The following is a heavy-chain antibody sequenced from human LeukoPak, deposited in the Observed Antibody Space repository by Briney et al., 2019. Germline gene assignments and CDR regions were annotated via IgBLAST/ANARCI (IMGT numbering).Heavy chain of an antibody. Sequence: PSETLSLTCAVYGGSFSGYYWSWIRQPPGKGLEWIGEINHRGSTNYNPSLKSRVTISVDTSKNQFSLKLSSVTAADTAVYYCARDRDVDDFDSWGHGTLVTVSS. V-gene: IGHV4-34*01. D-gene: IGHD2-15*01. CDR2: INHRGST. CDR1: GGSFSGYY. CDR3: ARDRDVDDFDS. J-gene: IGHJ4*01.